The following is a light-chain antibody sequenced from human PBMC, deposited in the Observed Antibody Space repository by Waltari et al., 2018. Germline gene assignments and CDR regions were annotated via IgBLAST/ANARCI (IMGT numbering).Light chain of an antibody. CDR2: DAA. J-gene: IGKJ2*01. Sequence: ENVLTQSPATLSLSPGEAATLSCRASQIVGNPLTWYQHKPGQAPRLLIYDAANRASGIPARFSGSGSGTDFTLTISSLEPDDFAVYYCQQRSNWHTFGQGTRLEIK. CDR1: QIVGNP. CDR3: QQRSNWHT. V-gene: IGKV3-11*01.